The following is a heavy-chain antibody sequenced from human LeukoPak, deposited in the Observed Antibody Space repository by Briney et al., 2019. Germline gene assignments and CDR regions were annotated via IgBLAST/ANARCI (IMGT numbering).Heavy chain of an antibody. V-gene: IGHV4-4*07. CDR1: GASISSYY. D-gene: IGHD2-8*01. Sequence: SETLSLTCTVSGASISSYYWTWIRQPAGKGLEWIGRIYTSGSTNYNPSLKSRVTMSVDTSKNQFSLKLSSVTAADTAVYYCARDTRTDSMHAFDIWGQGAMVTVSS. CDR2: IYTSGST. CDR3: ARDTRTDSMHAFDI. J-gene: IGHJ3*02.